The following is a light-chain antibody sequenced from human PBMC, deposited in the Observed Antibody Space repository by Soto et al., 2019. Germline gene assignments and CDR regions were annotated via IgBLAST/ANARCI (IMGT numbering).Light chain of an antibody. CDR1: RSTVGTNA. Sequence: QAVVTQPPSASGTPGQRITISCSGSRSTVGTNAVNWYQQFPGTAPKLLIYNNNERPSGVPDRFSGSKSGTSASLAITGLQSEDAADYYCAAWADSLDVLYVFGTGTKLTVL. V-gene: IGLV1-44*01. CDR2: NNN. J-gene: IGLJ1*01. CDR3: AAWADSLDVLYV.